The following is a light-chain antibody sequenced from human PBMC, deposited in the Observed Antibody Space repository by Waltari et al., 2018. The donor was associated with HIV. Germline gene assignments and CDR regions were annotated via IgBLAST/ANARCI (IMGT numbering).Light chain of an antibody. V-gene: IGLV1-44*01. CDR1: TSTSEFAA. Sequence: QYVLTHAPSASATPGQRVTISCSGCTSTSEFAACYSYQQFPGSAPRLLLYDISNRPSGVPDRFSGSKSGTSAALAISTLQSEDEALYYCAAWSDISNSWVFGGGTRLTVL. J-gene: IGLJ3*02. CDR3: AAWSDISNSWV. CDR2: DIS.